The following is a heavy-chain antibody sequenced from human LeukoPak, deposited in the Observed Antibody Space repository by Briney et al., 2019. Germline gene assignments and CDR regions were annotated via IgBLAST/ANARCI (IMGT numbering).Heavy chain of an antibody. V-gene: IGHV4-30-2*01. CDR2: IYHSGST. Sequence: PSQTLSLTCAVSGGSISSGGYSWSWIRQPPGKGLEWIGYIYHSGSTNYNPSLKSRVTISVDTSKNQFSLKLSSVTAADTAVYHCARGFIPLWPRREYYDFWSGYYAFDYWGQGTLVTVSS. CDR3: ARGFIPLWPRREYYDFWSGYYAFDY. D-gene: IGHD3-3*01. CDR1: GGSISSGGYS. J-gene: IGHJ4*02.